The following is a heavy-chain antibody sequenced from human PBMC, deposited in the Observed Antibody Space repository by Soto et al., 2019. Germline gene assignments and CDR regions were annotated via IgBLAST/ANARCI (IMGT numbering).Heavy chain of an antibody. Sequence: SVKVSCKASGGTFSRYAISWVRQAPGQGLEWMGGIIPIFGTANYAQKFQGRVTITADESTSTAYMELSSLRSEDTAVYYCARGTSYYYDSSGPTAWGQGTLVTVSS. CDR3: ARGTSYYYDSSGPTA. J-gene: IGHJ5*02. CDR2: IIPIFGTA. CDR1: GGTFSRYA. D-gene: IGHD3-22*01. V-gene: IGHV1-69*13.